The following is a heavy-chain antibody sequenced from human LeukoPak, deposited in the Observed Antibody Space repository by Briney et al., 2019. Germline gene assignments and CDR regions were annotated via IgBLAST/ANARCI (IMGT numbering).Heavy chain of an antibody. D-gene: IGHD3-10*01. V-gene: IGHV3-7*03. J-gene: IGHJ6*02. Sequence: GGSLRLSCAASGFTFSSYAMSWVRQAPGKGLEWVAHINQDESEKSYVDSAKGRFTISRDNGKNSLYLQMSSLRVEDTGVYHCARGHYGLDVWGQGTTVTVSS. CDR3: ARGHYGLDV. CDR1: GFTFSSYA. CDR2: INQDESEK.